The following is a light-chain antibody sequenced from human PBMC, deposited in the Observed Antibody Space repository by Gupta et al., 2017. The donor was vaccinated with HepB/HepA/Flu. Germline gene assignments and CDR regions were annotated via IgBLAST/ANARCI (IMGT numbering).Light chain of an antibody. J-gene: IGKJ1*01. CDR3: QQDNSYPWT. CDR1: QSIRSW. V-gene: IGKV1-5*03. Sequence: DVQMTQSPATLSASVGDRVTITCRASQSIRSWLAWFQQKPGKAPKLLISKASLLQSGVPSRFGGSGSGTEFTLTISILQPDDSATYYCQQDNSYPWTFGQGTKVELK. CDR2: KAS.